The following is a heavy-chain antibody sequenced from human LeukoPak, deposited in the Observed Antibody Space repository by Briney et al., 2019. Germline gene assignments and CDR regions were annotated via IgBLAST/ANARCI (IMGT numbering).Heavy chain of an antibody. J-gene: IGHJ3*01. Sequence: GTSVKVSCKASGFTFTSSAVQWVRQARGQRLEWIGWIVVGSGNTNYAQKFQERVTITRDMSTSTVYMELSSLRSEDTAVYYCAAEGRPTVVTFRKGAVDLWGQGTTVTVSS. CDR1: GFTFTSSA. V-gene: IGHV1-58*01. CDR3: AAEGRPTVVTFRKGAVDL. CDR2: IVVGSGNT. D-gene: IGHD4-23*01.